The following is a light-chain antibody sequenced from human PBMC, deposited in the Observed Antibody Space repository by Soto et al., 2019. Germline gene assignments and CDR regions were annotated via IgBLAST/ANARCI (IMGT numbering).Light chain of an antibody. Sequence: EIVLTQSPGTLSLSPGERATLSCRASQSVSSSYLAWYQQKPGQAPRLLIYGISTRATGIPDRFSGSGSGTEFSLTISSLQSEDFAVYYCQQYSRWPITFGQGTRLEIK. J-gene: IGKJ5*01. CDR3: QQYSRWPIT. V-gene: IGKV3-20*01. CDR1: QSVSSSY. CDR2: GIS.